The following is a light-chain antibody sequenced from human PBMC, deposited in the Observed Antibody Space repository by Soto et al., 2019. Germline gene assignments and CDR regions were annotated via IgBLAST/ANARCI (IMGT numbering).Light chain of an antibody. J-gene: IGKJ5*01. CDR2: EVS. CDR1: QSLLHITGETF. V-gene: IGKV2D-29*02. Sequence: DVVMTQTPLSLSVAPGQPASIHCKSSQSLLHITGETFLFWYLQKPGQSPQLLIYEVSTRDSGVPDRFSGSGSGTDCTLEISRVETDDVGMYYCMQSTQLPPTLGQGTRLEI. CDR3: MQSTQLPPT.